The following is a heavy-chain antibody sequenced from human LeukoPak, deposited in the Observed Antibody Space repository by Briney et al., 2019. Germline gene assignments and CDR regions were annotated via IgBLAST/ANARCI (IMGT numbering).Heavy chain of an antibody. V-gene: IGHV1-2*02. CDR2: INPDGGGT. J-gene: IGHJ5*02. CDR1: GYTFTGDY. D-gene: IGHD3-10*01. CDR3: ARDKGYYGSGSYYKIRWFDP. Sequence: ASVKVSCKASGYTFTGDYIHWLRQAPGQGLEWMGWINPDGGGTNYAQKFQGRVTLTRDTSISTAYMELSSLRSEDTAVYYCARDKGYYGSGSYYKIRWFDPWGQGTLVTVSS.